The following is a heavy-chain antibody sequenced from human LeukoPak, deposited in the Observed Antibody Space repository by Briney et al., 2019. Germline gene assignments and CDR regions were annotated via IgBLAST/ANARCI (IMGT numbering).Heavy chain of an antibody. J-gene: IGHJ4*02. D-gene: IGHD3-22*01. CDR1: GFTFSSYA. Sequence: PGGSLRLSCAASGFTFSSYAMHWVRQAPGKGLEWVAVISYDGSNKYYADSVKGRFTISRDNSKNTLYLQMNSLRAEDTAVYYCAKVATDYYDSSGYFGAHKYYFDYWGQGTLVTVSS. CDR3: AKVATDYYDSSGYFGAHKYYFDY. V-gene: IGHV3-30-3*01. CDR2: ISYDGSNK.